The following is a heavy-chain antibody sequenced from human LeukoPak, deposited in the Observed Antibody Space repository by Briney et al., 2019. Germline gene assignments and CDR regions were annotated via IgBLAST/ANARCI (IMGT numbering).Heavy chain of an antibody. V-gene: IGHV1-2*02. CDR3: ARSPKWRGGMDV. J-gene: IGHJ6*02. D-gene: IGHD2-8*01. CDR1: GYTFTGYY. Sequence: ASVKVSCKASGYTFTGYYMHWVRQAPGQGLEWMGWINPNSGGTNYAQKFQGRVTMTRDTSISTAYMELSRLRSDDTAVYCCARSPKWRGGMDVWGQGTTVTVSS. CDR2: INPNSGGT.